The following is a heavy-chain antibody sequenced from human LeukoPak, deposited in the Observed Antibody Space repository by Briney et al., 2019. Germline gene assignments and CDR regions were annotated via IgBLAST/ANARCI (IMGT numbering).Heavy chain of an antibody. CDR1: GYTFTGYY. V-gene: IGHV1-2*02. CDR3: ATAPSLTNWFDP. CDR2: INPNSGGT. J-gene: IGHJ5*02. Sequence: ASVKVSCKASGYTFTGYYMHWVRQAPGQGLEWMGWINPNSGGTNYAQKFQGRVTMTRDTSISTAYMELSSLRSEDTAVYYCATAPSLTNWFDPWGQGTLVTVSS.